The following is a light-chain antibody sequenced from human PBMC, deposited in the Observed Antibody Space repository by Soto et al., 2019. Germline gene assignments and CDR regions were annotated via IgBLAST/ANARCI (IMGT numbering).Light chain of an antibody. J-gene: IGKJ1*01. Sequence: EIVLTQSPGTLSLSPGERVTLSCRASQGVTNNYLAWYQQKPGQAPRLLIFDASNRATGIPDRISGSGSGTDFTLNISRLEPEDFAVYFCQHYGGSSKTFGQGTKVDIK. CDR2: DAS. CDR3: QHYGGSSKT. CDR1: QGVTNNY. V-gene: IGKV3-20*01.